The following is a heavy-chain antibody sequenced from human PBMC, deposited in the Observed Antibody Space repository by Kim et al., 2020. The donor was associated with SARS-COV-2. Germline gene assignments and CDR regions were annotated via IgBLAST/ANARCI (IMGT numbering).Heavy chain of an antibody. J-gene: IGHJ5*02. CDR1: GYTFTSYG. V-gene: IGHV1-18*01. Sequence: ASVKVSCKASGYTFTSYGISWVRQAPGQGLEWMGWISAYNGNTNYAQKLQGRVTTTTDTSTSTAYMELRSLRSDDTAVYYCARDLPAARKGWFDPWGQGTLVTVSS. D-gene: IGHD2-2*01. CDR3: ARDLPAARKGWFDP. CDR2: ISAYNGNT.